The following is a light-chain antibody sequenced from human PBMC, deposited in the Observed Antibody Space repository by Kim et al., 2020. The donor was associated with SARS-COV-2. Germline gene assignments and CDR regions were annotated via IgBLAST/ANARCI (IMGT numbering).Light chain of an antibody. CDR3: SSYTSSNTLV. CDR1: NSDGGGYNF. Sequence: GQSVTISCAGTNSDGGGYNFFSWNQQHPGKVPKLILYDVNNRPSGISPRFSGSKSGNTASLTISGLQADDEADYYCSSYTSSNTLVFGTGTKVTVL. J-gene: IGLJ1*01. V-gene: IGLV2-14*03. CDR2: DVN.